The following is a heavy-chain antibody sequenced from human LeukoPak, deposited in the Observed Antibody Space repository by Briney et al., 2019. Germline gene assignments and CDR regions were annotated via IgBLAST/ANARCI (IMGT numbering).Heavy chain of an antibody. CDR1: GFNFNPYW. V-gene: IGHV3-74*01. J-gene: IGHJ3*01. Sequence: GGSLRLSCAASGFNFNPYWMHWVRQAPGKGLVWVARINSDGRSTNYADSVKGRFTISRDNAKNTLYLQMNSLRAEDTAVYFCARDCRSWDAFDLWGQGAMVTVAS. CDR2: INSDGRST. CDR3: ARDCRSWDAFDL.